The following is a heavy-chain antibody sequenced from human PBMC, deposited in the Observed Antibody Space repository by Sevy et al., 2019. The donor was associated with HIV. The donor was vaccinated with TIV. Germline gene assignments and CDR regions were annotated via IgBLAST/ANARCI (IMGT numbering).Heavy chain of an antibody. CDR1: GYTFTGYY. V-gene: IGHV1-2*02. Sequence: ASVKVSCKASGYTFTGYYVHWMRQAPGQGLEWMGWVNPEGGDTNYAQNFQGRVTMTRDTSINTAYMELSSLTSDDTVVYYCARGSEVRGSTNSAFEIWGQGTLVTVSS. CDR3: ARGSEVRGSTNSAFEI. J-gene: IGHJ3*02. D-gene: IGHD2-8*01. CDR2: VNPEGGDT.